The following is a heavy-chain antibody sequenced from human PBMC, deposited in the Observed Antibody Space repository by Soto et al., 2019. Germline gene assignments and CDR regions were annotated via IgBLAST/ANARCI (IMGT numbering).Heavy chain of an antibody. V-gene: IGHV3-30-3*01. CDR2: ISYDGSNK. D-gene: IGHD4-17*01. Sequence: PGGSLRLSCAASGFTFSSYAMHWVRQAPGKGLEWVAVISYDGSNKYYADSVKGRFTISRDNSKNTLYLQMNSLRAEDTAVYYCARDGGDYGDYVDYFGYWGQGTLVTVSS. CDR3: ARDGGDYGDYVDYFGY. J-gene: IGHJ4*02. CDR1: GFTFSSYA.